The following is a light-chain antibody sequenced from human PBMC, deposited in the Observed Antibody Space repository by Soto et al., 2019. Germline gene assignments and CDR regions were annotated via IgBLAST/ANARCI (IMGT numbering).Light chain of an antibody. J-gene: IGKJ4*01. CDR3: QQRTNWPLT. V-gene: IGKV3-11*01. CDR1: QSVSSH. CDR2: DAS. Sequence: EIVLTQSPTTLSLSPGERVTLSCRASQSVSSHLVWYQQKPGQAPRLLIYDASSRATGIPARFSGSGSETDFTLTISSLEPEDFAVYYCQQRTNWPLTFGGGTRVEIK.